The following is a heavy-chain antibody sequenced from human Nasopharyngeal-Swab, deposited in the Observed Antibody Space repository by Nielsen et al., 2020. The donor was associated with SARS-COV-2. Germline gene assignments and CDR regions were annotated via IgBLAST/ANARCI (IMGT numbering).Heavy chain of an antibody. Sequence: GPTLVRPTETLTLTCTVSGFSLSNARMGVSRIRQPPGKALEWLAHIFSNDEKSYSTSLKSRLTISKDTSKSQVVLTMTNMDPVDTATYYCAREGGSSWYYYFDYWGQGTLVTVSS. D-gene: IGHD6-13*01. CDR2: IFSNDEK. J-gene: IGHJ4*02. V-gene: IGHV2-26*01. CDR3: AREGGSSWYYYFDY. CDR1: GFSLSNARMG.